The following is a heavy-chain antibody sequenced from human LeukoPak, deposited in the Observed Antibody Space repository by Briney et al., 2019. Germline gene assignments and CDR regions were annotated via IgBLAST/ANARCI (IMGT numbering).Heavy chain of an antibody. V-gene: IGHV3-30*18. CDR3: AKSYSSSWSPNDY. J-gene: IGHJ4*02. D-gene: IGHD6-13*01. CDR2: ISYDGSNK. CDR1: GFTFSSYG. Sequence: GGSLRLSCAASGFTFSSYGMHWVRQAPGKGLEWVAVISYDGSNKYYADSVKGRFTISRDNSKNTLYLQMNSLRAEDTAVYYCAKSYSSSWSPNDYWGQGTLVTVSS.